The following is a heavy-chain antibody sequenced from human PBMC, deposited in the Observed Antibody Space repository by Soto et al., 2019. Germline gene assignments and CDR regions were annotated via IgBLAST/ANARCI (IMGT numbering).Heavy chain of an antibody. Sequence: QVQLVDSGGGVVQPGRSLRLSCAASGFTFSSYGMHWVRQAPGKGLEWVAVIWYDGSNKYYADSVKGRFTISRDNSKNKRYLQMNSLRAEDTAVYYCARDPTGHDSSGYYMDVWGQGTTVTVSS. V-gene: IGHV3-33*01. CDR2: IWYDGSNK. CDR1: GFTFSSYG. D-gene: IGHD3-22*01. CDR3: ARDPTGHDSSGYYMDV. J-gene: IGHJ6*02.